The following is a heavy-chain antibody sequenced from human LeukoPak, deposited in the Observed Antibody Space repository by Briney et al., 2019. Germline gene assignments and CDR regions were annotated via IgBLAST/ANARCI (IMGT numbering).Heavy chain of an antibody. D-gene: IGHD6-19*01. J-gene: IGHJ4*02. V-gene: IGHV3-74*01. Sequence: GGSLRLSCAASGFTFSSYWMHWVRQAPGKGLVWVSRINSDRSSTSYADSVKGRFTISRDNAKNTLYLQMNSLRAEDTAVYYCVRAEGSSVWYFGDYWGQGTLVTVSS. CDR2: INSDRSST. CDR1: GFTFSSYW. CDR3: VRAEGSSVWYFGDY.